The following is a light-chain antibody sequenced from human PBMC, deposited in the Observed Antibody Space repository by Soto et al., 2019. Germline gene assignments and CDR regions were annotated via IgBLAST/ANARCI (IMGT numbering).Light chain of an antibody. CDR3: QQYNNWPPYT. Sequence: EIVMTQSPATLSASPGERATLSCRASRSVSSNLAWYQQKPGQAPRLLMYGASTRATGIPARFSGSGSGTEFTVTISSLQSEDFAVYYCQQYNNWPPYTFGQGTKLEIK. J-gene: IGKJ2*01. CDR2: GAS. V-gene: IGKV3-15*01. CDR1: RSVSSN.